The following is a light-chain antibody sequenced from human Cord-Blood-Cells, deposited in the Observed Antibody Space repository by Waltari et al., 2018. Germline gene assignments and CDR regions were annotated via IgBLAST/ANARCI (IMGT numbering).Light chain of an antibody. CDR3: ISYTSTSTLAYV. Sequence: QSALTQPASVSGSPGQSIPISCTGTSSDVGGYHYLSCYHQHPGKAPKLMINDVSNPPAGCSNRFSGSKSGNTAFLTISGVQAEGKADSHCISYTSTSTLAYVFGTGTKVTVL. CDR2: DVS. CDR1: SSDVGGYHY. J-gene: IGLJ1*01. V-gene: IGLV2-14*01.